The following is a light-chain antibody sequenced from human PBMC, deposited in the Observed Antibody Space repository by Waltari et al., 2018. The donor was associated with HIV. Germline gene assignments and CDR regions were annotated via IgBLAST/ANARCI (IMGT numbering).Light chain of an antibody. Sequence: QSFLTQPPSASGTPGQTVTISCSGSSSNIENDTVYWYQHLPGMTPKLLIYKDFLRPSGVPDRFAASKSGTSASLTISGLRSADEADYYCVGWDSSLSAYVFGAGTKVAVL. CDR3: VGWDSSLSAYV. V-gene: IGLV1-47*01. CDR2: KDF. J-gene: IGLJ1*01. CDR1: SSNIENDT.